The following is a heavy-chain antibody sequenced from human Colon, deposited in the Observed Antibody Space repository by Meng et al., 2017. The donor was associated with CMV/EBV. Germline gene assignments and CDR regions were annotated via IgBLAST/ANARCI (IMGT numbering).Heavy chain of an antibody. Sequence: GESLKISCAASGFTFNTYGMSWVRQAPGKGLEWVSVISESGDSTYHADSVKGRFTISRDNSKSPLFLQMNSLRAEDTAVYYCAKDSGYKYLRYYFDYWGQGTLVTVSS. D-gene: IGHD5-18*01. CDR1: GFTFNTYG. CDR2: ISESGDST. CDR3: AKDSGYKYLRYYFDY. J-gene: IGHJ4*02. V-gene: IGHV3-23*01.